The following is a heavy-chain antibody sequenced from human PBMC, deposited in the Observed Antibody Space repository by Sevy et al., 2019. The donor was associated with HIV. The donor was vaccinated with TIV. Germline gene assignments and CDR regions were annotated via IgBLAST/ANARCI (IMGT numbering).Heavy chain of an antibody. Sequence: GGSLRLSCAASGFTFSNHGMHWVRQAPGKGLEWVAFIRYDGSNEYYEDSVKGRFTISRDNSKDTLYLQMNSLRPEDTAVYFCAKDRKVLLVVYAIPFDVFDIWGHGTMVTVSS. J-gene: IGHJ3*02. CDR1: GFTFSNHG. CDR3: AKDRKVLLVVYAIPFDVFDI. D-gene: IGHD2-8*02. V-gene: IGHV3-30*02. CDR2: IRYDGSNE.